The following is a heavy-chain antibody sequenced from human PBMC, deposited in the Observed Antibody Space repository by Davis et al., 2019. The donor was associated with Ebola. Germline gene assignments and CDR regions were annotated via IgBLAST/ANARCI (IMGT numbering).Heavy chain of an antibody. CDR1: GYTFTSYG. V-gene: IGHV1-18*01. Sequence: ASVKVSCKASGYTFTSYGISWVRQAPGQGLEWMGWISAYNGNTNYAQKLQGRVTMTTDTSTSTAYMELSRLRSDDTAVYYCARDTEVVPAAGGAVYYGMDVWGQGTTVTVSS. CDR3: ARDTEVVPAAGGAVYYGMDV. CDR2: ISAYNGNT. D-gene: IGHD2-2*01. J-gene: IGHJ6*02.